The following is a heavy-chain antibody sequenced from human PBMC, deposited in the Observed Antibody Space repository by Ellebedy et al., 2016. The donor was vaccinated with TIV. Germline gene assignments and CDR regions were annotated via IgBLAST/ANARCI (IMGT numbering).Heavy chain of an antibody. J-gene: IGHJ6*02. CDR3: ARDRGRIVVVPAAIYYYYGMDV. Sequence: ASVKVSXKASGYTFTSYGISWVRQAPGQGLEWMGWISAYNGNTNYAQKLQGRVTMTRDTSTSTVYMELSSLRSEDTAVYYCARDRGRIVVVPAAIYYYYGMDVWGQGTTVTVSS. CDR1: GYTFTSYG. D-gene: IGHD2-2*01. V-gene: IGHV1-18*01. CDR2: ISAYNGNT.